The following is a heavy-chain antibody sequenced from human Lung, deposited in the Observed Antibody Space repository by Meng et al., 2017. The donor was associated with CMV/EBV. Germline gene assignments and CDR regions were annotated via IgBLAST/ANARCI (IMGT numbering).Heavy chain of an antibody. Sequence: GESLKISCAASGFTFSTYSMNWVRQAPGKGLEWVSSINNSSSYIYYADSVKGRFTISRDNAKNSLYLQMNSLRAEDTAVYYCARDLIVGTAYFDYWGQGKXVTVDS. V-gene: IGHV3-21*01. J-gene: IGHJ4*02. CDR2: INNSSSYI. CDR3: ARDLIVGTAYFDY. D-gene: IGHD1-26*01. CDR1: GFTFSTYS.